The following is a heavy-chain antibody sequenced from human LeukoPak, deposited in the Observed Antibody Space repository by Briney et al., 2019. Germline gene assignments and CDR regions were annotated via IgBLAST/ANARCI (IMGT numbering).Heavy chain of an antibody. CDR3: ARADGVGVVTPYFQH. CDR2: IKQDGSEK. CDR1: GFPFSSYW. V-gene: IGHV3-7*01. D-gene: IGHD4-23*01. Sequence: QTGGSLRLSCAASGFPFSSYWMSWVRQAPGKGLEWVANIKQDGSEKHYVDSVKGRFTISRDNAKNSLYLQMNSLRAEDTAVYYCARADGVGVVTPYFQHWGQGTLVTVSS. J-gene: IGHJ1*01.